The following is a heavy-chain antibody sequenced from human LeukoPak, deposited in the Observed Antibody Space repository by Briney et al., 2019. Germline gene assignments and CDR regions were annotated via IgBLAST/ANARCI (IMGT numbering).Heavy chain of an antibody. CDR1: GFTFSSYS. V-gene: IGHV3-21*01. Sequence: PGGSLRLSCAASGFTFSSYSMNWVRQAPGKGLEWVSSISSSSSYINYADSVKGRFTISRDNAKNSLYLQMNSLRAEDTAVYYCAREGGYYDILTGYLYYYYGMDVWGQGTTVTVSS. J-gene: IGHJ6*02. D-gene: IGHD3-9*01. CDR2: ISSSSSYI. CDR3: AREGGYYDILTGYLYYYYGMDV.